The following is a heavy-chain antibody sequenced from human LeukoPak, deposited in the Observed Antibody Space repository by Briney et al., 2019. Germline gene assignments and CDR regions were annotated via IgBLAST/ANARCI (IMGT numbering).Heavy chain of an antibody. CDR1: GGSISSYY. Sequence: PSETLSLTCTVSGGSISSYYWSWIRQPPGKGLEWIGYIYYSGSTNYNPSLKSRVTISVDTSKNQFSLKLSSVTAADTAVYYCARELRITMVRGVITPPGYGMDVWGQGTTVTVSS. CDR3: ARELRITMVRGVITPPGYGMDV. CDR2: IYYSGST. V-gene: IGHV4-59*01. J-gene: IGHJ6*02. D-gene: IGHD3-10*01.